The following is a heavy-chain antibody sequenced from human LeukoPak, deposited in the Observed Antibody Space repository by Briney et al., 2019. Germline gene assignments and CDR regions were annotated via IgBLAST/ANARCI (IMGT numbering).Heavy chain of an antibody. V-gene: IGHV3-30*18. CDR2: TSYDGSNK. CDR1: GFTFSSYG. Sequence: PGGSLRLSCAASGFTFSSYGMHWVRQAPGKGLEWVAVTSYDGSNKYYGDSVKGRFTISRDNSKNTLYLQMNSLRTEDTAVYYCAKDRGDSLPYYGMDVWGQGTTVTVSS. CDR3: AKDRGDSLPYYGMDV. J-gene: IGHJ6*02. D-gene: IGHD3-10*01.